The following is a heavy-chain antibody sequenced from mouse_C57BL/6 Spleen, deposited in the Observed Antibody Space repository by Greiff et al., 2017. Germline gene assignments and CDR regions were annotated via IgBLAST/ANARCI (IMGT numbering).Heavy chain of an antibody. Sequence: EVKVVESGEGLVKPGGSLKLSCAASGFTFSSYAMSWVRQTPEKRLEWVAYISSGGDYIYYADTVKGRFTISRDNARNTLYLQMSSLKSEDTAMYYCTRDENYGRDYFDYWGQGTTLTVSS. CDR2: ISSGGDYI. V-gene: IGHV5-9-1*02. D-gene: IGHD1-1*01. CDR1: GFTFSSYA. CDR3: TRDENYGRDYFDY. J-gene: IGHJ2*01.